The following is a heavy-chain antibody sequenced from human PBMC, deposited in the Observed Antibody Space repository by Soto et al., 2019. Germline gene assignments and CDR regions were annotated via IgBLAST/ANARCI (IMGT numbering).Heavy chain of an antibody. CDR2: IWYDGSNK. CDR3: AREGMYYYDSSGYHDAFDI. Sequence: GGSLRLSCAASGFTFSSYGMHWVRQAPGKGLEWVAVIWYDGSNKYYADSVKGRFPISRDNSKNTLYLQMNSLRAEDTAVYYCAREGMYYYDSSGYHDAFDIWGQGTMVTVSS. CDR1: GFTFSSYG. J-gene: IGHJ3*02. D-gene: IGHD3-22*01. V-gene: IGHV3-33*01.